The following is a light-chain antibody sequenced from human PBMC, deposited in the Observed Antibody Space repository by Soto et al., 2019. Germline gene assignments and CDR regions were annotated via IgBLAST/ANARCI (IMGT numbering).Light chain of an antibody. Sequence: DIKMTQSPSTLSASVGDSVTITCRASQNISNWLAWYQQKPGKAPNPLIDDASSLKRGVSARFSGSGSGTEFTLTISSLQPDDFASYYCQQYNTYSTFGQGTRVEIK. J-gene: IGKJ5*01. CDR3: QQYNTYST. V-gene: IGKV1-5*01. CDR1: QNISNW. CDR2: DAS.